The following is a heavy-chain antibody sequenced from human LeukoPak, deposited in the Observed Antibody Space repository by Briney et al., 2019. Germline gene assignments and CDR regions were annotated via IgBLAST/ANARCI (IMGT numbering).Heavy chain of an antibody. CDR1: GFTCSCYW. Sequence: GGSVTLKCSASGFTCSCYWLSWLRPAPGKGRVGVVNLKQGRREKEHVDSVKGRVTISRDNAKNSLYLQMNSRRAEDTAVYYCARESYSSSFDYGGQGTLVTVSS. J-gene: IGHJ4*02. CDR3: ARESYSSSFDY. CDR2: LKQGRREK. D-gene: IGHD6-6*01. V-gene: IGHV3-7*03.